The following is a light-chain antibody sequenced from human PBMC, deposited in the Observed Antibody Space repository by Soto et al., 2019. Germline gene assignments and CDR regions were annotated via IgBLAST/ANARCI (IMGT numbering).Light chain of an antibody. CDR2: EVA. CDR3: SSYVGNNNWV. V-gene: IGLV2-8*01. J-gene: IGLJ3*02. Sequence: QSALTQPPSASGSPGQSVTVSCTGTSSDVGRYNFVSWYQQHPGKAPKLMISEVAKRPSGVPDRFSGSKSGNTASLTVSGLQAEDEADYYCSSYVGNNNWVFGGGTKVTVL. CDR1: SSDVGRYNF.